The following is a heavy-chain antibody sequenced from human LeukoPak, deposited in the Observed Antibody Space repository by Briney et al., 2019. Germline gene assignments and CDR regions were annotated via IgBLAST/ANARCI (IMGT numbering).Heavy chain of an antibody. D-gene: IGHD4-17*01. J-gene: IGHJ2*01. Sequence: PGGSLRLSCAASGFTVSSNYMSWVRQAPGKGLEWVSAISGSGGSTYYADSVKGRFTISRDNSKNTLYLQMNSPRAEDTAVYYCAKGVYGDYDWNWYFDLWGRGTLVTVSS. CDR2: ISGSGGST. V-gene: IGHV3-23*01. CDR1: GFTVSSNY. CDR3: AKGVYGDYDWNWYFDL.